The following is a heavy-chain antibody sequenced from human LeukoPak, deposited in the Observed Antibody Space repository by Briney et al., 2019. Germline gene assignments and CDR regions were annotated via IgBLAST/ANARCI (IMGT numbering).Heavy chain of an antibody. J-gene: IGHJ4*02. CDR3: ARGDSSSWPIDY. V-gene: IGHV3-7*01. CDR2: IKQDGSEK. CDR1: GFTFSSYG. D-gene: IGHD6-6*01. Sequence: GGSLRLSCAASGFTFSSYGMSWVRQAPGKGLEWVANIKQDGSEKYYVDSVKGRFTISRENAKNSLYLQMNSLRAEDTAVYSCARGDSSSWPIDYWGQGTLVTVSS.